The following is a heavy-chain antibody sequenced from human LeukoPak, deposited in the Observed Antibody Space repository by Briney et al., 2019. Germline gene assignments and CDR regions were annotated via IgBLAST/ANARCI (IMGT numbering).Heavy chain of an antibody. J-gene: IGHJ4*02. CDR3: ARDGPKRYSSSSRGYFDY. V-gene: IGHV1-18*01. CDR1: GYTFTSYG. CDR2: ISAYNGNT. D-gene: IGHD6-6*01. Sequence: ASVKVSCKASGYTFTSYGISWVRQAPGQGLEWMGWISAYNGNTSYAQKLQGRVTMTTDTSTSTAYMELRSLRSDDTAVYYCARDGPKRYSSSSRGYFDYWGQGTLVTV.